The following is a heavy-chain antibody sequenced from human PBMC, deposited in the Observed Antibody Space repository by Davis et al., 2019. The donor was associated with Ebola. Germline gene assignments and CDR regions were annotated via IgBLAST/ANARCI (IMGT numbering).Heavy chain of an antibody. V-gene: IGHV3-23*01. CDR2: ISVRSIT. J-gene: IGHJ5*02. CDR1: GFIFSSYA. D-gene: IGHD4-17*01. Sequence: PAGSLTLSCAASGFIFSSYAMSWVRQAPGKGLEWVSSISVRSITYHADSVKGRFTIPRDNSKNTLYLQMNSLRAEDTAVYYCAKVHPPTTVTTGWFDPWGQGTLVTVSS. CDR3: AKVHPPTTVTTGWFDP.